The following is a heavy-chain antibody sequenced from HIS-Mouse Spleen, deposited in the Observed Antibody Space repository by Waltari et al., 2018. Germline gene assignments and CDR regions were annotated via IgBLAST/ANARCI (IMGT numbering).Heavy chain of an antibody. CDR3: ARGLGYSSSWYAFDI. V-gene: IGHV1-2*02. CDR2: TKPNRGGT. J-gene: IGHJ3*02. CDR1: GYTFTGYY. D-gene: IGHD6-13*01. Sequence: QVQLVQSGAEVKKPGASVKVSCKASGYTFTGYYMHWVRQAPGQGLEWMGWTKPNRGGTNYAQKFQGSVTMTRDTSISTAYMELSRLRSDDTAVYYCARGLGYSSSWYAFDIWGQGTMVTVSS.